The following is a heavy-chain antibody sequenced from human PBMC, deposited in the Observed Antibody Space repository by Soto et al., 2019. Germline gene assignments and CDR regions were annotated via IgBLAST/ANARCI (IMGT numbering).Heavy chain of an antibody. CDR3: ARDLGVSGSLGL. CDR2: IIPILGIA. Sequence: QVQLVQSGAEVKKPGSSVKVSCKASGGTFSSYTISWVRQAPGQGLEWMGRIIPILGIANYAQKFQGRVTITADKSTSTAYMELSSLRAEDTAVYYCARDLGVSGSLGLWGQGTLVTVSS. J-gene: IGHJ4*02. V-gene: IGHV1-69*08. CDR1: GGTFSSYT. D-gene: IGHD1-26*01.